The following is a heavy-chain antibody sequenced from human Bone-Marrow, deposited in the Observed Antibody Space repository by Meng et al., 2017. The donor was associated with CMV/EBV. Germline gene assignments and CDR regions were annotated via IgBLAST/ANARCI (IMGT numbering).Heavy chain of an antibody. D-gene: IGHD4-23*01. Sequence: GGSLRLSCAASGFTFSNAWMSWVRQAPGKGLEWVGRIKSKTDGGTTDYAAPVKGRFTISRDDSKNTLYLQMNSLRAEDTAVYYCAKVGTVVTPDGDYWGQGTLVTVSS. V-gene: IGHV3-15*01. CDR3: AKVGTVVTPDGDY. CDR2: IKSKTDGGTT. J-gene: IGHJ4*02. CDR1: GFTFSNAW.